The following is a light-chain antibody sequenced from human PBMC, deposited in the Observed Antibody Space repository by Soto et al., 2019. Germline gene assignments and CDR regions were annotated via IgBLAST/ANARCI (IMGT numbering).Light chain of an antibody. CDR1: QSISSW. J-gene: IGKJ4*01. Sequence: DIQMTQSPSTLSASVGDRVTITCRASQSISSWLTWYQQKAGQAPKLLIYKASIVESGVPSRFSGSGSGTDFTLTISSLQPEDFATYYCQQANSFPLTFGGGTKVEIK. CDR2: KAS. V-gene: IGKV1-5*03. CDR3: QQANSFPLT.